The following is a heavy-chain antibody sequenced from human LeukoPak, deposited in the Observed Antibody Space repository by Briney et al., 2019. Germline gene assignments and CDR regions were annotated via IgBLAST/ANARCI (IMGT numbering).Heavy chain of an antibody. V-gene: IGHV4-4*07. CDR1: VGSIRSPY. Sequence: SETLCLTQAVSVGSIRSPYWSWIRHPAGRGLEGVGRFYNSGSTNYNPSLKSRVSMSVDTSKNHFSLKLNSVTTADTAVYFLGRDYSDGIRYYPLFNTWGHGNL. D-gene: IGHD3-22*01. CDR2: FYNSGST. J-gene: IGHJ5*01. CDR3: GRDYSDGIRYYPLFNT.